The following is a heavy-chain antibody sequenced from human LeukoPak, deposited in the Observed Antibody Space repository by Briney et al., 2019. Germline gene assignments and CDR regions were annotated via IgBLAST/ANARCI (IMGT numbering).Heavy chain of an antibody. CDR2: ISGRGGST. Sequence: GGSLRLSCAASGFTFSNYAMSWVRQAPGKGLEWVSAISGRGGSTYYADSVKGRFTISRDNAKNSLYLQMNSLRAEDTAVYYCAELGITMIGGVWGKGTTVTISS. V-gene: IGHV3-23*01. CDR1: GFTFSNYA. CDR3: AELGITMIGGV. D-gene: IGHD3-10*02. J-gene: IGHJ6*04.